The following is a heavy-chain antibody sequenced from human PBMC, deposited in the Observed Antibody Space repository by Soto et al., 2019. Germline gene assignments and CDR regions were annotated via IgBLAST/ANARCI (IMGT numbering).Heavy chain of an antibody. CDR3: AAGDSSDTGDH. V-gene: IGHV1-69*01. CDR2: TTPIIGTV. Sequence: QVQLVQSGAEVKRPGSSVKVSCKASGDTLSSYAINWVRQVPGQGLEWMGGTTPIIGTVDYGQKFQGRVTISVDEPTATSYMEMSSLRSEGTAVYYCAAGDSSDTGDHWGQGTLVTVSS. D-gene: IGHD5-18*01. J-gene: IGHJ4*02. CDR1: GDTLSSYA.